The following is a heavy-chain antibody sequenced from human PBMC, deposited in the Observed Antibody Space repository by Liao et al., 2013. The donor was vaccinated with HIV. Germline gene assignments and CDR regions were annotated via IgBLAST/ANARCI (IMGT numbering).Heavy chain of an antibody. V-gene: IGHV4-4*07. J-gene: IGHJ4*02. CDR2: ISTSGIT. CDR3: ARGGDYYESRGYSFDY. Sequence: QVQLQESGPGLVKASETLSLTCTVSGGSITVYYWSWVRQPAGKGLEYIGRISTSGITNYNSSLKSRVTMSVDTSKNQFSLKLSSVTAADTAVYYCARGGDYYESRGYSFDYWGLGTLVTVSS. D-gene: IGHD3-22*01. CDR1: GGSITVYY.